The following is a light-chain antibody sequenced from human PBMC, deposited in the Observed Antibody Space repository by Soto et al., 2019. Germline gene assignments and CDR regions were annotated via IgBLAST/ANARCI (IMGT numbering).Light chain of an antibody. J-gene: IGKJ1*01. Sequence: AIRMTQSPSSLSASTGDRVTITCRASQGISSYLAWYQQKPGKPPKLLIYAASTLQSGVPSRFSGSGSGTDFTLTISCLQSEDFATYYCQQYYSYSTFGQGTKVEIK. V-gene: IGKV1-8*01. CDR2: AAS. CDR1: QGISSY. CDR3: QQYYSYST.